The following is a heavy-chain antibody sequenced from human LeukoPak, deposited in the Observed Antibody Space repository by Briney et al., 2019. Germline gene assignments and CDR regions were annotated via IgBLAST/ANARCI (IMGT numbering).Heavy chain of an antibody. D-gene: IGHD7-27*01. CDR3: ARESGAGGYYSYSKMDV. J-gene: IGHJ6*03. V-gene: IGHV3-21*01. CDR2: ISSSGGYI. CDR1: GFSFSNYG. Sequence: TGGSLRLSCAAPGFSFSNYGMNWVRQAPGKGLEWVSSISSSGGYIYYTDSVKGRFTISRDNAKNSLSLQMNSLRAEDTAAYYCARESGAGGYYSYSKMDVWGIGTTVTVSS.